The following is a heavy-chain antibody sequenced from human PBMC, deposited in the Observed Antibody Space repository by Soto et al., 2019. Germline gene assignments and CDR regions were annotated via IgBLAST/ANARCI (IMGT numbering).Heavy chain of an antibody. Sequence: QVQLVQSGAEVKEPGASVKVSCKASGYTFSNQGITWVRQAPGQGLEWMGWISAYNGDTNYAQRVQGRVSMTTDTSTNTAHMELRSLRSDDTAVYYCATAPNQYYFDCWGQGTLVTVSS. V-gene: IGHV1-18*01. J-gene: IGHJ4*02. CDR3: ATAPNQYYFDC. D-gene: IGHD2-2*01. CDR2: ISAYNGDT. CDR1: GYTFSNQG.